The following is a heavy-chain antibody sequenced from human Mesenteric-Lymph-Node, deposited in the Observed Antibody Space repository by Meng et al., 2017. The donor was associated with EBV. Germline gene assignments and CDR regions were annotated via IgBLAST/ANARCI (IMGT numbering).Heavy chain of an antibody. CDR3: VRINGYDYGDH. Sequence: GQPVGSGVSVVEPGGSVSLSCAASGFTFSDSYMSWIRQAPGKGLEWVAYISSSSSTTFYADSVKGRCTISRDNAQNSLYLQMNSLRAEDTAIYYCVRINGYDYGDHWGQGTLVTVSS. CDR2: ISSSSSTT. V-gene: IGHV3-11*01. D-gene: IGHD5-12*01. CDR1: GFTFSDSY. J-gene: IGHJ4*02.